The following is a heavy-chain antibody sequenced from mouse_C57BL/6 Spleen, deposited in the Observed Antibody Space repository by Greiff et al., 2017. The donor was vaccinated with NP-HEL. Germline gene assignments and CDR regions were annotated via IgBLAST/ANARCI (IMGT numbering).Heavy chain of an antibody. V-gene: IGHV5-16*01. D-gene: IGHD2-5*01. CDR1: GFTFSDYY. CDR2: INYDGSST. J-gene: IGHJ4*01. CDR3: AREGAYYSNYYYAMDY. Sequence: EVQLVESEGGLVQPGSSMKLSCTASGFTFSDYYMAWVRQVPEKGLEWVANINYDGSSTYYLDSLKSRFIISRDNAKNILYLQMSSLKSEDTATYYCAREGAYYSNYYYAMDYWGQGTSVTVSS.